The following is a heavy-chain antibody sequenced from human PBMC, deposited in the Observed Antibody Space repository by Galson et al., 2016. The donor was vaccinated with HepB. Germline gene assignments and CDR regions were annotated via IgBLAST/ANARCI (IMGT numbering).Heavy chain of an antibody. CDR2: ISRSGDST. CDR3: ARDRRGGSNTLDY. V-gene: IGHV3-23*01. J-gene: IGHJ4*02. CDR1: GFTSNNYG. Sequence: SLRLSCAASGFTSNNYGMTWVRQAPGKGLEVVSSISRSGDSTYYADSVKGRFTISRDNSKNTLYLHMNSLRAEDTAVYYCARDRRGGSNTLDYWGQGTLVTVSS. D-gene: IGHD1-26*01.